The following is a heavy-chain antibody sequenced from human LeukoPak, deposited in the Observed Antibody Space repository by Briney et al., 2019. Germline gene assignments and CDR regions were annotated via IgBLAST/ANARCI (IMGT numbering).Heavy chain of an antibody. CDR3: ARIHPYCSSTSCYDYYYDGMDV. CDR1: GFTFSSYA. J-gene: IGHJ6*02. CDR2: ISYDGSNK. Sequence: PGGSLRLSCAASGFTFSSYAMHWVRQAPGKGLEWVAVISYDGSNKYYADSVKGRFTISRDNSKNTLYLQMNSLRAEDTAVYYCARIHPYCSSTSCYDYYYDGMDVWGQGTTVTVSS. D-gene: IGHD2-2*01. V-gene: IGHV3-30*04.